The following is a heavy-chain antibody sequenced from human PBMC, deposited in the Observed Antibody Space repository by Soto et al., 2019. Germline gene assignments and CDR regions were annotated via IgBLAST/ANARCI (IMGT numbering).Heavy chain of an antibody. CDR1: GFTFGDYA. V-gene: IGHV3-49*03. Sequence: GGSLRLSCTASGFTFGDYAMSWFRQAPGKGLEWVGFIRSKAYGGTTEYAASVKGRFTISRDDSKSIAYLQMNSLKTEDTAVYYCTRDRYDDYYDILTGYYADPTLFDYWGQGTLVTVSS. CDR2: IRSKAYGGTT. J-gene: IGHJ4*02. D-gene: IGHD3-9*01. CDR3: TRDRYDDYYDILTGYYADPTLFDY.